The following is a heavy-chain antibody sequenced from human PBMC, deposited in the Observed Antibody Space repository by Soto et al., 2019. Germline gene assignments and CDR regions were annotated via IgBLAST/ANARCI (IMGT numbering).Heavy chain of an antibody. V-gene: IGHV4-39*01. D-gene: IGHD2-8*02. J-gene: IGHJ4*02. CDR1: SGSMSSSTYY. CDR2: IYSSGVT. Sequence: SETLSLTCTVSSGSMSSSTYYWGWVRQPPGKGLEWIGTIYSSGVTYYEASLKTRVTISIDTSKTQFSLKMRSVTAADTAVYYCARHYCTRGPCYFDYWGPGALVTVSS. CDR3: ARHYCTRGPCYFDY.